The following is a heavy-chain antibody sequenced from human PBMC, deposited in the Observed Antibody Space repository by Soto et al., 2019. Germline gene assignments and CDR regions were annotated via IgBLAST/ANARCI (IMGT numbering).Heavy chain of an antibody. V-gene: IGHV3-33*01. CDR3: LRDEKEATDFDF. Sequence: QVQLVESGGGVVQPGRSLRLSCAATGFTFSAYGMHWVRQAPGRGLEGVAVIWFDGSNKYYTDSVRGRFTVSRDNSNNTVYLQMNRLRPENRAVYYCLRDEKEATDFDFWGQGTLVTVSS. CDR1: GFTFSAYG. CDR2: IWFDGSNK. J-gene: IGHJ4*02.